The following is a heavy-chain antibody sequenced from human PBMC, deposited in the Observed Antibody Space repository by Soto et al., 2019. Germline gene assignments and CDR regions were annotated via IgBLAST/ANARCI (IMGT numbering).Heavy chain of an antibody. D-gene: IGHD3-3*01. CDR1: GGYISSYY. CDR3: ASTDVLRFLEWLPPFDY. CDR2: IYYSGST. V-gene: IGHV4-59*01. J-gene: IGHJ4*02. Sequence: SETLSLTCTVSGGYISSYYWSWIRQPPGKGLEWIGYIYYSGSTNYNPSLRSRVTISVDTSKNQFSLKLSSVTAADTAVYYCASTDVLRFLEWLPPFDYWGQGTLVTVSS.